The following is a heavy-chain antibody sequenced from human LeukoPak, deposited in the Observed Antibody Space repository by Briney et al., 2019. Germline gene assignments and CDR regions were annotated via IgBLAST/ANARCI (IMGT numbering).Heavy chain of an antibody. Sequence: PGESLKISRKGSGYSFTSYWIGWVRQMPGKGLEWMGIIYPGDSDTRYSPAFQGQVTISADKSISTAYLQWSSLKASDTAMYYCARELRIAVAGTDYGMDVWGQGTTVTVSS. CDR1: GYSFTSYW. CDR3: ARELRIAVAGTDYGMDV. CDR2: IYPGDSDT. D-gene: IGHD6-19*01. J-gene: IGHJ6*02. V-gene: IGHV5-51*01.